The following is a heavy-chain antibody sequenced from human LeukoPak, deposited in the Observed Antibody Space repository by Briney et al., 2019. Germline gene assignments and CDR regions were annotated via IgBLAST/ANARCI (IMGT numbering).Heavy chain of an antibody. J-gene: IGHJ4*02. V-gene: IGHV4-59*01. CDR1: GSSISSYY. D-gene: IGHD6-13*01. Sequence: SETLSLTCTVSGSSISSYYWSWIRQPPGKGLEWIGYIYYSGSTNYNPSLKSRVTISVDTSKNQFSLKLSSVTAADTAVYYCARGWVAYWRQGTLVTVSS. CDR3: ARGWVAY. CDR2: IYYSGST.